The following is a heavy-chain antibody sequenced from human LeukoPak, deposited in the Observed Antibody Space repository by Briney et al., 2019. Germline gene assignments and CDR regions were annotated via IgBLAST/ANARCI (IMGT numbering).Heavy chain of an antibody. CDR3: ARDPLRYSNYLQRARGGMDV. V-gene: IGHV3-33*01. CDR2: IWYDGSNK. J-gene: IGHJ6*02. Sequence: PGGSLRLSCAASGFTFSSYGMPWVRQAPGKGLEWVAVIWYDGSNKYYADSVKGRFTISRDNSKNTLYLQMNSLRAEDTAVYYCARDPLRYSNYLQRARGGMDVWGQGTTVTVSS. D-gene: IGHD4-4*01. CDR1: GFTFSSYG.